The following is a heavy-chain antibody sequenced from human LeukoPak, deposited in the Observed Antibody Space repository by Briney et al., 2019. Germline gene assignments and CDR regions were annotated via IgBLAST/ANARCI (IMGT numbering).Heavy chain of an antibody. D-gene: IGHD3-22*01. CDR1: GYTFTGYY. J-gene: IGHJ4*02. V-gene: IGHV1-2*02. CDR3: ARGPQTRITMIVVVTTNRNYYFDY. CDR2: INPNSGGT. Sequence: WASVKVSCKASGYTFTGYYMHWVRQAPGQGLEWMGWINPNSGGTNYAQKFQGRVTMTRDTSISTAYMELSRLRSDDTAVYYCARGPQTRITMIVVVTTNRNYYFDYWGQGTLVTVSS.